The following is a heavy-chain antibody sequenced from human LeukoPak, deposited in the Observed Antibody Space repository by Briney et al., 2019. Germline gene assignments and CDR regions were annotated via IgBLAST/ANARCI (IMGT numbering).Heavy chain of an antibody. Sequence: PGGSLRLSCAASGFTFSSYAMSWVRQAPGKGLEWVSAISGSGGSTYYADSVKGRFTISRGNSKNTLYLQMNSLRAEDTAVYYCAKGGYCSSTSCYSYYYYYMDVWGKGTTVTVSS. CDR3: AKGGYCSSTSCYSYYYYYMDV. V-gene: IGHV3-23*01. CDR2: ISGSGGST. D-gene: IGHD2-2*01. CDR1: GFTFSSYA. J-gene: IGHJ6*03.